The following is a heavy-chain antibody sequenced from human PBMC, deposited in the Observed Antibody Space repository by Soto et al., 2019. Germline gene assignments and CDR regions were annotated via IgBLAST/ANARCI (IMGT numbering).Heavy chain of an antibody. CDR2: ISYDGSNK. D-gene: IGHD1-7*01. J-gene: IGHJ4*02. CDR1: GFTFSSYA. V-gene: IGHV3-30-3*01. Sequence: QPGGSLRLSCAASGFTFSSYAMHWVRQAPGKGLEWVAVISYDGSNKYYADSVKGRFTISRDNSKNTLYLQMNSLRAEDTAVYYCARFSITGTTSALFDYWGQGTLVTVSS. CDR3: ARFSITGTTSALFDY.